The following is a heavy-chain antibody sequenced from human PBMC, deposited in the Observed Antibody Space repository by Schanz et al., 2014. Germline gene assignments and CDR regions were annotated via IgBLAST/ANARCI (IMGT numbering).Heavy chain of an antibody. CDR2: INTNTGNP. D-gene: IGHD3-10*01. Sequence: QVQLVQSGAEVKKLGASVKVSCKASGYTFTNYAINWVRQAPGQGLEWMGWINTNTGNPTYAQAFTVLFLFSLDTSVNTAYLQISSLEADDTAVYYCARRGIRGVFSSFDYWGLGTLVTVSS. CDR1: GYTFTNYA. V-gene: IGHV7-4-1*02. J-gene: IGHJ4*02. CDR3: ARRGIRGVFSSFDY.